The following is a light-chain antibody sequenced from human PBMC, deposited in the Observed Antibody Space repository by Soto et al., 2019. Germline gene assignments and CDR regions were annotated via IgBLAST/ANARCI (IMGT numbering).Light chain of an antibody. V-gene: IGKV3-11*01. CDR1: QSVNTY. CDR3: XXXXNSXT. CDR2: DAS. J-gene: IGKJ5*01. Sequence: IVLTQSPATLSLSPGERATLSCRASQSVNTYLAWYQQKPGQPPRLLIYDASTRATGIPARFSGSGSGTDFTLTISGLEPXXFVVYYCXXXXNSXTFGQGTRLEI.